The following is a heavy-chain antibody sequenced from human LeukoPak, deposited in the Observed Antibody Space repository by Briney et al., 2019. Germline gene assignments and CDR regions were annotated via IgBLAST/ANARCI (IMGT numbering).Heavy chain of an antibody. Sequence: SETLSLTCAVYGGSFSGYYWSWIRQPPGKGLEWIGEINHSGSTIYNPSLKSRVTISVDTSKNQFSLKLSSVTAADTAVYYCARLDLDYSGSGSYYPSYYYYMDVRGKGTTVSVSS. CDR1: GGSFSGYY. D-gene: IGHD3-10*01. CDR3: ARLDLDYSGSGSYYPSYYYYMDV. J-gene: IGHJ6*03. CDR2: INHSGST. V-gene: IGHV4-34*01.